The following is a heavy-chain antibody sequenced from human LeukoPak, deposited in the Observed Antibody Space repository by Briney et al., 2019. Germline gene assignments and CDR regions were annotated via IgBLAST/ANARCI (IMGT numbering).Heavy chain of an antibody. D-gene: IGHD6-19*01. CDR2: ISSSSSYI. Sequence: PGGSLRLSCAASGFTFSSYSMNWVRQAPGKGLEWVSSISSSSSYIYYADSVKGRFTISRDNSKNTLYLQMDSLRAEDTAVYYCAKLSGSGWYGYFDLWGRGTLVTVSS. V-gene: IGHV3-21*04. CDR1: GFTFSSYS. J-gene: IGHJ2*01. CDR3: AKLSGSGWYGYFDL.